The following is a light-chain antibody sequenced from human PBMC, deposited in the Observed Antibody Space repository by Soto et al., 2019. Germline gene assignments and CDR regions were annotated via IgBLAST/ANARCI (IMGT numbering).Light chain of an antibody. CDR3: GTMESTLTSFYV. CDR2: DNN. CDR1: SSNIGNNY. Sequence: QSVLTQPPSVSAAPGQRVTISCSGSSSNIGNNYVSWYQQLPGTAPKLLIYDNNKRPSGIPDRFSGSKSGTSATLGITGIPPWDDADYYCGTMESTLTSFYVFRTWTKAPVL. V-gene: IGLV1-51*01. J-gene: IGLJ1*01.